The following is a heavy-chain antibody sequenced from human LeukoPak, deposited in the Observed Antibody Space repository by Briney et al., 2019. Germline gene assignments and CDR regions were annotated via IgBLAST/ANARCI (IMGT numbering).Heavy chain of an antibody. D-gene: IGHD3-22*01. CDR3: ARGGQYYYDSSGWSL. Sequence: ASVKVSCKASGGTFSSYAISWVRQAPGQGLEWMGWINPNSGNTGYAQKFQGRVTMTRNTSISTAYTELSSLRSEDTAVYYCARGGQYYYDSSGWSLWGRGTLVTVSS. CDR2: INPNSGNT. V-gene: IGHV1-8*02. CDR1: GGTFSSYA. J-gene: IGHJ2*01.